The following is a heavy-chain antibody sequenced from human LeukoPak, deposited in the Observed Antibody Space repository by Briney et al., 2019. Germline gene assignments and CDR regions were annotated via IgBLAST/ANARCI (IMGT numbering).Heavy chain of an antibody. D-gene: IGHD3-10*01. CDR3: ARSISVVDSYSFDY. CDR2: IYFSGST. Sequence: SETLSLTCTVSGGSIRSSSYYWAWIRQPPGKGLEWIGSIYFSGSTHYNPSLRSRVTISVDTSKNQFSLKLSSVTAADTAVYYCARSISVVDSYSFDYWGQGTLVTVSS. J-gene: IGHJ4*02. CDR1: GGSIRSSSYY. V-gene: IGHV4-39*01.